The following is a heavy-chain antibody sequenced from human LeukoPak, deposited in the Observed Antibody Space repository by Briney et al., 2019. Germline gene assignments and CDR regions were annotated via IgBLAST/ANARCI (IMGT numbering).Heavy chain of an antibody. CDR2: ISYDARNK. V-gene: IGHV3-30*04. CDR1: GFTFSNYA. D-gene: IGHD3-3*01. J-gene: IGHJ6*03. Sequence: GSSLRLSCVGSGFTFSNYAMHWVRQAPGKGLEWVTIISYDARNKYFADSVNGRFTVSRDNSKNTVYLQMNSLRAEDTAVYYCARDRFLVYYYYMDVWGKGTTVTVSS. CDR3: ARDRFLVYYYYMDV.